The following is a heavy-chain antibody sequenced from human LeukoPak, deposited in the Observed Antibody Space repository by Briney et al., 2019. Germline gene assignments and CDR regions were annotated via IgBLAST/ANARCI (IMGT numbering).Heavy chain of an antibody. CDR1: GFTVSNNY. CDR3: RGVVVAATRFWYDY. CDR2: IKSKTDGGTT. Sequence: GGSLRLSCAASGFTVSNNYMSWVRQAPGKGLEWVGCIKSKTDGGTTDYAAPVKGRFTISRDDSKNTLYLQMNSLKTEDTAVYYCRGVVVAATRFWYDYWGQGTLVTVSS. J-gene: IGHJ4*02. D-gene: IGHD2-15*01. V-gene: IGHV3-15*01.